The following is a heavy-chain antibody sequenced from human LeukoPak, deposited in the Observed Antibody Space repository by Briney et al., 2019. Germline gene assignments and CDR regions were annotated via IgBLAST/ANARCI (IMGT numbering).Heavy chain of an antibody. CDR3: ARGEVPYYYGSGSYYY. Sequence: GGSLRLSCAASGFTFSSYEMNWVRQAPGKGLEWVSYISSSGSTIYYADSVKGRFTISRDNAKNSLYLQMTSLRGEDTAVYYCARGEVPYYYGSGSYYYWGQGTLVTVSS. J-gene: IGHJ4*02. D-gene: IGHD3-10*01. CDR1: GFTFSSYE. V-gene: IGHV3-48*03. CDR2: ISSSGSTI.